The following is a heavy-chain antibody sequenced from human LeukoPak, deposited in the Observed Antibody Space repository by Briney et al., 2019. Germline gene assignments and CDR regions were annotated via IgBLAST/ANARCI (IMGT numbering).Heavy chain of an antibody. Sequence: GGSLRLSCAASGFALSSYAMSWVRQAPGKGLEWVAVISYDGSIKFHADSVKGRFTVSRDNSKNTLYLQMNSLRAEDTAVYYCARDPNYYYYYYMDVWGKGTTVTVSS. CDR1: GFALSSYA. J-gene: IGHJ6*03. CDR3: ARDPNYYYYYYMDV. CDR2: ISYDGSIK. V-gene: IGHV3-30*04.